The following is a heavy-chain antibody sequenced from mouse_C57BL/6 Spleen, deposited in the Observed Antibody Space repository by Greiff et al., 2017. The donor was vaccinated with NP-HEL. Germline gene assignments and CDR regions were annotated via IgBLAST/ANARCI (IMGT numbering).Heavy chain of an antibody. CDR1: GFTFSDYY. D-gene: IGHD1-1*01. CDR3: ARDGERSYFDY. J-gene: IGHJ2*01. V-gene: IGHV5-16*01. Sequence: EVMLVESEGGLVQPGSSMKLSCTASGFTFSDYYMAWVRQVPEKGLEWVANINYDGSSTYYLDSLKSRFIISRDNAKNILYLQMSSLKSEDTATYYCARDGERSYFDYWGQGTTLTVSS. CDR2: INYDGSST.